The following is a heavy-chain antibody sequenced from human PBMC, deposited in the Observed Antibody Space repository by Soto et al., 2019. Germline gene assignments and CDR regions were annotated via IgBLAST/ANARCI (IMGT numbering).Heavy chain of an antibody. D-gene: IGHD1-7*01. CDR1: GFTFSGYG. CDR3: AKGNSWSPALVLDI. V-gene: IGHV3-23*01. Sequence: PGGSLRLSCAASGFTFSGYGRNWVRKAPGKGLEWVSAISGSGGSTYYADSVKGRFTISRDSSKNTLYLQMNSLRAEDTAVYYCAKGNSWSPALVLDIWGQGTMVTVSS. CDR2: ISGSGGST. J-gene: IGHJ3*02.